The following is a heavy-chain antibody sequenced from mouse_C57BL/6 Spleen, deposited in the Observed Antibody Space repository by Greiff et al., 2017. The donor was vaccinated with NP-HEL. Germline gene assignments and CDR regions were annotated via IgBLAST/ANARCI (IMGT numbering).Heavy chain of an antibody. J-gene: IGHJ4*01. D-gene: IGHD1-1*02. CDR2: INPYNGGT. Sequence: EVQLQQSGPVLVKPGASVKMSCKASGYTFTDYYMNWVKQSHGKSLEWIGVINPYNGGTSYNQKFKGKATLTVDKSSSTAYMELNSLTSEDSAVYYCARRGWYPYAMDYWGQGTSVTVSS. CDR3: ARRGWYPYAMDY. V-gene: IGHV1-19*01. CDR1: GYTFTDYY.